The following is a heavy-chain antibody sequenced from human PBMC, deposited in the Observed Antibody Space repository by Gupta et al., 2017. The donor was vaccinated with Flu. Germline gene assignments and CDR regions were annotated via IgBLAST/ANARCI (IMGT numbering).Heavy chain of an antibody. Sequence: EVQLVESGGGLVQPGGSLRLPCAASGFTFSSFEMNWVRQAPGKGLEWISFCSSSGRTKYYAVAVKGRFTISRDNAKNSLYLQMNSLRAEDTAVYYCASSNYYDTSGYYPVYWGQGTLVTVSS. V-gene: IGHV3-48*03. D-gene: IGHD3-22*01. CDR3: ASSNYYDTSGYYPVY. J-gene: IGHJ4*02. CDR1: GFTFSSFE. CDR2: CSSSGRTK.